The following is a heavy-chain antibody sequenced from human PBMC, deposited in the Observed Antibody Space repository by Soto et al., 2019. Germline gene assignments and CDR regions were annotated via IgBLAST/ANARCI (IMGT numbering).Heavy chain of an antibody. J-gene: IGHJ4*02. CDR2: VYSTGST. V-gene: IGHV4-39*01. D-gene: IGHD2-8*01. Sequence: PSETLSLTCTVSGGSISSGDYYWSWIRQPLGKGLQWIGNVYSTGSTFSHPSLTSRVFISVDTSKNKFSLRLTSVTAADTAVYYCARSHYTYGLLIDYWGPGIMVTVPQ. CDR1: GGSISSGDYY. CDR3: ARSHYTYGLLIDY.